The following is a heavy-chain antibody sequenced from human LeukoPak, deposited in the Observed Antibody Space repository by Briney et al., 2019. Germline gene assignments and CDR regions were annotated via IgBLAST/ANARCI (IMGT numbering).Heavy chain of an antibody. V-gene: IGHV1-69*13. CDR3: ARLDRDGYNYDVDY. CDR2: IIPIFGTA. J-gene: IGHJ4*02. CDR1: GGTFSSYA. D-gene: IGHD5-24*01. Sequence: SVTVSCTASGGTFSSYAISWVRQAPGQGLEWMGGIIPIFGTANYAQKFQGRVTITADESTSTAYMELSSLRSEDTAVYYCARLDRDGYNYDVDYWGQGTLVTVSS.